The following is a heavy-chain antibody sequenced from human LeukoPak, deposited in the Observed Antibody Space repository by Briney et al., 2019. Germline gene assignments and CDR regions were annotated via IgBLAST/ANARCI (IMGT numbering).Heavy chain of an antibody. Sequence: GSLRLSCLVSGFTFSGYEMNWVRQAPGKGLEWIGSIYYSGSTYYNPSLKSRVTISVDTSKNRFSLKLSSVTAADTAVYFCARGGLAIDSWGQGTLVTVSS. D-gene: IGHD3-16*01. CDR3: ARGGLAIDS. J-gene: IGHJ4*02. V-gene: IGHV4-59*05. CDR2: IYYSGST. CDR1: GFTFSGYE.